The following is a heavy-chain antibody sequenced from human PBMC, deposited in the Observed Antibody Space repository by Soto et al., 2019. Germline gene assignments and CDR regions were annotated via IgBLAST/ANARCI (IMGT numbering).Heavy chain of an antibody. J-gene: IGHJ4*02. CDR1: GYTFTTFG. CDR3: ARDGEEDLYGGSCYFDY. Sequence: QVQLVQSGAEVKKPGASVKVSCKASGYTFTTFGISWVRQAPGQGLEWMGWISAHNGYTNYAQKPQGRVTLTTDTSTSTAYMDLRSLRSDDTAVYYCARDGEEDLYGGSCYFDYWGQGTLVTVSS. D-gene: IGHD2-15*01. CDR2: ISAHNGYT. V-gene: IGHV1-18*01.